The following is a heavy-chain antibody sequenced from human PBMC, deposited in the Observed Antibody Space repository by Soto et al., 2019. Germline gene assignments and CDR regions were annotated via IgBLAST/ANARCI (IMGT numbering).Heavy chain of an antibody. D-gene: IGHD3-22*01. J-gene: IGHJ5*02. V-gene: IGHV4-39*01. Sequence: PSETLSLTCTVSGGSISSSSYYWGWIRQPPGKGLAWIGSIYYSGSTYYNLSLKSRVTISVDTSKNHFSLKLSSVTAADTAVYYCARQDSSGYYSLYNWFDPWGQGTLVTVSS. CDR2: IYYSGST. CDR3: ARQDSSGYYSLYNWFDP. CDR1: GGSISSSSYY.